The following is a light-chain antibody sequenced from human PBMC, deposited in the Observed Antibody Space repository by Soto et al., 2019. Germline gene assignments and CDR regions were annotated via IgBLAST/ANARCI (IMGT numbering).Light chain of an antibody. J-gene: IGKJ1*01. V-gene: IGKV3-20*01. CDR3: QHYGSSPWT. Sequence: EFVLTQSPGTLSLSPGERATLSCRAIQSVSGNYLAWYQQKPGQAPRLLIYGASSRATGIPDRFSGSGSGTDFTLTISRLAPEDFAVYYCQHYGSSPWTFGQGTKV. CDR2: GAS. CDR1: QSVSGNY.